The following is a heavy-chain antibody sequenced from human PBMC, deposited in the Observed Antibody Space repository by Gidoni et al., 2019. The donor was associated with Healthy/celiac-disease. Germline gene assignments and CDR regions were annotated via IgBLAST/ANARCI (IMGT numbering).Heavy chain of an antibody. CDR3: AGVLRSYYGSGSYPYDY. J-gene: IGHJ4*02. CDR1: GFTAGSNY. Sequence: EVQLVETGGGLIQPGGSLRLSCAASGFTAGSNYMSWVRPAPGKGLEWVSVISSGGSTYYADSVKGRFTISRDNSKNTLYLQMNSLRAEDTAVYYCAGVLRSYYGSGSYPYDYWGQGTLVTVSS. D-gene: IGHD3-10*01. V-gene: IGHV3-53*02. CDR2: ISSGGST.